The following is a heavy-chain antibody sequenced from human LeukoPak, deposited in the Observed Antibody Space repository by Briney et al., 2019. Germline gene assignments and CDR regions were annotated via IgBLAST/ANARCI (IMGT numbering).Heavy chain of an antibody. V-gene: IGHV4-4*07. CDR3: AKDRLVVPAATTFDY. J-gene: IGHJ4*02. D-gene: IGHD2-2*01. CDR1: GGSISSYY. CDR2: IYTSGST. Sequence: SETLSLTCTVSGGSISSYYWSWIRQPAGKGLEWIGRIYTSGSTNYNPSLKSRVTMSVDTSKNQFSLKLSSVTAADTAVYYCAKDRLVVPAATTFDYWGQGTLVTVSS.